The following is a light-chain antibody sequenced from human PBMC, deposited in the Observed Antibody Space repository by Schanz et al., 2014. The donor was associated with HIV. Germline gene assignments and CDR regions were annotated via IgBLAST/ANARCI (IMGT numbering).Light chain of an antibody. V-gene: IGLV1-40*01. Sequence: QSVLTQPPSVSGAPGQRVSISCTGNTSNIGAGYDVHWYLQLPGSAPKLLIYGNNNRPSGVPDRFSGSKSGTSASLAITGLQADDEADYYCSSYGGGDTLLFGGGTKLTVL. J-gene: IGLJ3*02. CDR1: TSNIGAGYD. CDR3: SSYGGGDTLL. CDR2: GNN.